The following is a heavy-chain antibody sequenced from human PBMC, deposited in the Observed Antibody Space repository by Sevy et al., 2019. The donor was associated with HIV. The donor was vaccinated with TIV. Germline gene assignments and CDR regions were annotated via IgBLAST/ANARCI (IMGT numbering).Heavy chain of an antibody. D-gene: IGHD1-26*01. CDR3: AGENAWGRGYS. CDR1: GGSITSLY. CDR2: IYYNGHI. Sequence: SETRSLTCTVSGGSITSLYWNWIRQPPGKGLEWIANIYYNGHINYNPSLKSRFTLSLDTSKNQFSLRLSSVTAADTAMYYCAGENAWGRGYSWGQGTLVTVSS. V-gene: IGHV4-59*08. J-gene: IGHJ4*02.